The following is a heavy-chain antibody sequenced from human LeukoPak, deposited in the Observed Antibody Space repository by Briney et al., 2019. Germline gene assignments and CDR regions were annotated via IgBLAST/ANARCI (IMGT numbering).Heavy chain of an antibody. Sequence: GGSLRLSCAASGFTFDDYGMSWVRQAPGKGLEWVSGINWNGGSTGYADSVKGRFTISRDNAKNSLYLQMNSLRVEDTALYYCAKDSRSIAAAGNFDYWGQGTLVTVSS. CDR1: GFTFDDYG. CDR2: INWNGGST. CDR3: AKDSRSIAAAGNFDY. V-gene: IGHV3-20*04. D-gene: IGHD6-13*01. J-gene: IGHJ4*02.